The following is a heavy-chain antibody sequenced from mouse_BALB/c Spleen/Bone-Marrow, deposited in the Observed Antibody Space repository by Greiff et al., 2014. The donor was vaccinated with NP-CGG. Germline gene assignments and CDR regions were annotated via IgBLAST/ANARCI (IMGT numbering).Heavy chain of an antibody. D-gene: IGHD2-2*01. CDR3: TRGGYDWYFDV. V-gene: IGHV1S127*01. Sequence: VQLQQSGAELVKPGASVKMSCKASGYTFTSYWMHWVKQRPGQGLEWIGVIDPSDSYTSYNQKFKGKATLTVDTSSSTAYMQLSSLTSEDSAVYYCTRGGYDWYFDVWGAGTTVTVSS. CDR2: IDPSDSYT. J-gene: IGHJ1*01. CDR1: GYTFTSYW.